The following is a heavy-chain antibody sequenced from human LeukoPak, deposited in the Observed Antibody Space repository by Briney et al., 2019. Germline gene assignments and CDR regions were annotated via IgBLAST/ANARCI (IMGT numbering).Heavy chain of an antibody. V-gene: IGHV4-61*02. J-gene: IGHJ4*02. CDR3: ARGGLEWLSFDY. Sequence: SQTLSLTCTVSGGAISSGSYYWSWIRQPAGKGLEWIGRIYTSGRTNYNPSLKSRVTISVDTSKNQFSLKLSSVTAADTAVYYCARGGLEWLSFDYWGQGTLVTVSS. CDR1: GGAISSGSYY. CDR2: IYTSGRT. D-gene: IGHD3-3*01.